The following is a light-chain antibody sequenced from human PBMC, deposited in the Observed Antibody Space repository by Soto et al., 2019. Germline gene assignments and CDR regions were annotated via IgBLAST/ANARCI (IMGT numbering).Light chain of an antibody. CDR2: GAT. J-gene: IGKJ4*01. CDR3: QHYGDSPLT. Sequence: EIVLTQSPGTLSLSQGERATLSCRASQTVSSSNLAWYQQKPGQAPRLLIYGATSRATGIPDRFSGSGSGTDFSLTVSRLEPEDFAVYYCQHYGDSPLTFGGGTKVEIK. CDR1: QTVSSSN. V-gene: IGKV3-20*01.